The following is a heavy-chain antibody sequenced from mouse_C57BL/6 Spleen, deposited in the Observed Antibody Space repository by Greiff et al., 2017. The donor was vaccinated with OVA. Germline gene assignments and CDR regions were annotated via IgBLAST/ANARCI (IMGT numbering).Heavy chain of an antibody. D-gene: IGHD4-1*01. J-gene: IGHJ2*01. CDR2: ISYDGSN. CDR1: GYSITSGYY. V-gene: IGHV3-6*01. Sequence: EVQRVESGPGLVKPSQSLSLTCSVTGYSITSGYYWNWIRQFPGNKLEWMGYISYDGSNNYNPSLKNRISITRDTSKNQFFLKLNSVTTEDTATYYCARADGTNYFDYWGQGTTLTVSS. CDR3: ARADGTNYFDY.